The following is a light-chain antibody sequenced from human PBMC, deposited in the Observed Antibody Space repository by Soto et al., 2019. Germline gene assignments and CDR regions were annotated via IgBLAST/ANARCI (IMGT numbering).Light chain of an antibody. CDR3: CSYAGGNTFV. CDR2: EVT. Sequence: QSALTQPASVSGSPGRPFTIPCAGPPSDVATYDLVSWYQLHPGTAPSVIIYEVTKRPSGVSNRFSGSKSGNTASLTISGLQPEDEADYFCCSYAGGNTFVFGGGTQLTVL. CDR1: PSDVATYDL. V-gene: IGLV2-23*02. J-gene: IGLJ7*01.